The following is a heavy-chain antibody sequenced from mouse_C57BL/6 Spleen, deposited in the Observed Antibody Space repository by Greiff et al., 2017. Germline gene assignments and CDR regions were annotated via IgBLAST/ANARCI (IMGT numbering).Heavy chain of an antibody. CDR3: ARYGNYGYFDV. CDR1: GYTFTDYY. CDR2: IYPGSGNT. Sequence: QVTLKESGAELVRPGASVKLSCKASGYTFTDYYINWVKQRPGQGLEWIARIYPGSGNTYYNEKFKGKATLTAEKSSSTAYMQLSSLTSEDSAVYFCARYGNYGYFDVWGTGTTVTVSS. V-gene: IGHV1-76*01. J-gene: IGHJ1*03. D-gene: IGHD2-1*01.